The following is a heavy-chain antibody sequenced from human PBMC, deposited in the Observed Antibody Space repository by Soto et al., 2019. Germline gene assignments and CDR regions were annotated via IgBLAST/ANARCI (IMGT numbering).Heavy chain of an antibody. D-gene: IGHD6-13*01. CDR2: INSDGSST. Sequence: GGSLRLSCAASGFTFSSYWMHWVRQAPGKGLVWVSRINSDGSSTSYADSVKGRFTISRDNAKNTLYLQMNSLRAEDTAVYYCAGEGYSSSWYEGFGWDYWGQGTLVTVSS. CDR1: GFTFSSYW. V-gene: IGHV3-74*01. CDR3: AGEGYSSSWYEGFGWDY. J-gene: IGHJ4*02.